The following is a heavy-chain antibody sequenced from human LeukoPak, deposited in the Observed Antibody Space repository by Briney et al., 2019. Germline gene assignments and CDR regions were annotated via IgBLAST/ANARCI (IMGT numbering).Heavy chain of an antibody. CDR2: LIPIFGTA. CDR1: GGTFSSYA. J-gene: IGHJ3*02. Sequence: ASVKVSCKASGGTFSSYAISWVRQAPGQGREWMGGLIPIFGTANYAQKFQGRVTITTDESTSTAYMELSSLRSEDTAVYYCARGPMGPNYYDHFDIWGQGTMVTVSS. CDR3: ARGPMGPNYYDHFDI. D-gene: IGHD3-22*01. V-gene: IGHV1-69*05.